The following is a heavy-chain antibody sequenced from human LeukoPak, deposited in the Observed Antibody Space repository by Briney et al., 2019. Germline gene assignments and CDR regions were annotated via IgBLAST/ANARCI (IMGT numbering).Heavy chain of an antibody. D-gene: IGHD4-17*01. V-gene: IGHV4-34*01. CDR2: INHSGST. Sequence: SETLSLTCAVYGGSFSGYYWSWIRQPPGKGLEWIGEINHSGSTNYNPSLKSRVTISVDTSKNQFSLKLSSVTASDTAMYYCARLEDGDYDFDYWGQGTLVTVSS. CDR3: ARLEDGDYDFDY. J-gene: IGHJ4*02. CDR1: GGSFSGYY.